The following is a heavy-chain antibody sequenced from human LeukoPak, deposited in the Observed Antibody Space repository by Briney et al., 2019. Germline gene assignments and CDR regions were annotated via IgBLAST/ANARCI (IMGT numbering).Heavy chain of an antibody. V-gene: IGHV4-31*03. CDR1: GDSISSGGYY. Sequence: SETLSLTCIVSGDSISSGGYYWSWIRQHPGKGLEWIGYIYSSGSTYSNPSLKSRVTISVDTSKNQFSVKLRSVTAADTAVYYCARDGRSGYSFGFFDDWGQGTLVTVSA. D-gene: IGHD5-18*01. J-gene: IGHJ4*02. CDR3: ARDGRSGYSFGFFDD. CDR2: IYSSGST.